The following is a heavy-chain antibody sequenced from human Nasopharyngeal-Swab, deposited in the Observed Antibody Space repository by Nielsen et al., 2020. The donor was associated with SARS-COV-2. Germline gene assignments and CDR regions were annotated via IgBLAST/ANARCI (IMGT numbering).Heavy chain of an antibody. CDR1: GFTFSSYA. CDR2: ISGSGGST. CDR3: AKEGPPTSDIVVVPAAD. Sequence: GGSLRLSCAASGFTFSSYAMSWVRQAPGKGLEWVSAISGSGGSTYYADSVKGRFTISRDNSKNTLYLQMNSLRAEDTAVYYCAKEGPPTSDIVVVPAADWGQGTLVTVSS. J-gene: IGHJ4*02. V-gene: IGHV3-23*01. D-gene: IGHD2-2*01.